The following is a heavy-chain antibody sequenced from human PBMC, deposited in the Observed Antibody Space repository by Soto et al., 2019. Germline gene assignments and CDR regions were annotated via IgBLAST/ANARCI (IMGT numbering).Heavy chain of an antibody. D-gene: IGHD3-10*01. J-gene: IGHJ4*02. CDR3: AKDSLNYGSGPSQGD. CDR2: ISVSGRGAPTFYP. CDR1: GFTCTNFA. Sequence: RLSCAASGFTCTNFAMRWARQARGKGLEWVLTISVSGRGAPTFYPYYAESVKGRFTISRDNSKNTVSLQMNSLRAEDTALYYCAKDSLNYGSGPSQGDWGQGPLVTV. V-gene: IGHV3-23*01.